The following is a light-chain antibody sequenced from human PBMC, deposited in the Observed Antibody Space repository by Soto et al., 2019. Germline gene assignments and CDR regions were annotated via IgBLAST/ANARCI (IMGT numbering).Light chain of an antibody. CDR1: SSDVGSYNL. CDR3: CSYAGSGTLV. Sequence: QSALTQPASVSGSPGQSITISCTGTSSDVGSYNLVSWYQQHPGKAPKLMIYEGSKRPSGVSNRFSGSKSGYTASLTISGLQAEDEADYYCCSYAGSGTLVLGGGTKLTVL. CDR2: EGS. J-gene: IGLJ3*02. V-gene: IGLV2-23*01.